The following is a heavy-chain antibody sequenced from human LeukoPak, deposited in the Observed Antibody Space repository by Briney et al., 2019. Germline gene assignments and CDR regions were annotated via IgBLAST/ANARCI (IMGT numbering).Heavy chain of an antibody. CDR1: GFTFSSYS. J-gene: IGHJ1*01. CDR2: ISSSSSYI. D-gene: IGHD6-13*01. V-gene: IGHV3-21*01. Sequence: PGGSLRPSCAASGFTFSSYSMNWVRQAPGKGLEWVSSISSSSSYIYYADSVKGRFTISRDNAKNSLYLQMNSLRAEDAAVYYCARGGYSSTLYGRYQHWGQGTLVTVSP. CDR3: ARGGYSSTLYGRYQH.